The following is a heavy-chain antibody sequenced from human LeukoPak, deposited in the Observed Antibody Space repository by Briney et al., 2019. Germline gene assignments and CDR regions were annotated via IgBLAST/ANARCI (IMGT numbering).Heavy chain of an antibody. CDR2: ISSSSSYI. V-gene: IGHV3-21*01. CDR1: GFTFSSYS. CDR3: ARSRDNWNDASDY. J-gene: IGHJ4*02. Sequence: GGSLRLSCAASGFTFSSYSMNWVRQAPGKGLEWVSSISSSSSYIYYADSVKGRFTISRDNAKNSLYLQMNSLRAEDTAVYYCARSRDNWNDASDYWGPGTLVTVSS. D-gene: IGHD1-1*01.